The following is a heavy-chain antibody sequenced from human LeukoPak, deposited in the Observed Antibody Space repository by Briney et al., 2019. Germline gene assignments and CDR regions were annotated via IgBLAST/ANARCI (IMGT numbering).Heavy chain of an antibody. V-gene: IGHV3-15*01. J-gene: IGHJ4*02. D-gene: IGHD1-26*01. CDR3: TTDLDSGSYFARSY. CDR2: IKSKTDGGTT. Sequence: GGSLRLSCAASGFTFSNAWMSWVRQAPGKGLEWVGRIKSKTDGGTTDYAAPVKGRFTISRDDSKNTLYLRMNSLKTEDTAVYYCTTDLDSGSYFARSYWGQGTLVTVSS. CDR1: GFTFSNAW.